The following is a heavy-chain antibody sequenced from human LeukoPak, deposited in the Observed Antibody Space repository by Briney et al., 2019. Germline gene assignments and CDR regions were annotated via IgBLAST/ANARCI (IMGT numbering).Heavy chain of an antibody. Sequence: GGSLRLSCAASGFTFSSYAMSWVRQTPGQGLEWVSIIGATGGGTYYANSVEGRFTISRDNSKNTLYLQMNSLRAEDTAVYYCAKDPGRLYDYVGGSYQGPDYWGQGTLVTVSS. D-gene: IGHD3-16*02. CDR2: IGATGGGT. V-gene: IGHV3-23*01. CDR3: AKDPGRLYDYVGGSYQGPDY. CDR1: GFTFSSYA. J-gene: IGHJ4*02.